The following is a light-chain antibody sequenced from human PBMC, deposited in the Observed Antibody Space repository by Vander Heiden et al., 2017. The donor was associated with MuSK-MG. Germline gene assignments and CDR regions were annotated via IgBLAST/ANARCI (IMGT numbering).Light chain of an antibody. CDR2: HRT. J-gene: IGLJ2*01. Sequence: SYELTQPPSVSVSPGQTARITCSGDNLKNKYISWYQQKPGQSPVLVIYHRTNRPSGIPERFSGSNSGDTDTLAISGTQSMDEADYYCQTWDTTTSLVAIGGGTKLTVL. V-gene: IGLV3-1*01. CDR3: QTWDTTTSLVA. CDR1: NLKNKY.